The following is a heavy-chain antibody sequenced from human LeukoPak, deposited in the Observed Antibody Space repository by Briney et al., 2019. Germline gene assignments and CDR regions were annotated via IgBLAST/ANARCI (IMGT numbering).Heavy chain of an antibody. CDR1: GFTFSSYS. CDR2: ISSSSSTI. CDR3: ARDPRGNSLSSDFDY. V-gene: IGHV3-48*02. D-gene: IGHD4-23*01. J-gene: IGHJ4*02. Sequence: PGGSLRLSCAASGFTFSSYSMNWVRQAPGKGLEWVSYISSSSSTIYYADSVKGRFTISRDNAKNSLYLQMNSLRDEDTAVYYCARDPRGNSLSSDFDYWGQGNLVTVSS.